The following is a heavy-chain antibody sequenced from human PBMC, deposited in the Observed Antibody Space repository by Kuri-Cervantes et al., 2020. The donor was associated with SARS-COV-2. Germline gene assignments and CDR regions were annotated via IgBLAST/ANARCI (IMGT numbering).Heavy chain of an antibody. Sequence: GGSLRLSCAASGFTFSNYWTHWVRQGPGKGLVWVSRINSDGSSTSYADSVKGQFTISRDNAKNTLYLQMNSLRAEDTAVYYCARPLMAGPHYFDFWGQGTLVTVSS. J-gene: IGHJ4*02. D-gene: IGHD6-19*01. CDR3: ARPLMAGPHYFDF. CDR2: INSDGSST. CDR1: GFTFSNYW. V-gene: IGHV3-74*01.